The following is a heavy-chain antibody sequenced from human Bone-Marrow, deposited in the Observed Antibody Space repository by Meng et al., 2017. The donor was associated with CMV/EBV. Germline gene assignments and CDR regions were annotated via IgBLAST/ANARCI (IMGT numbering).Heavy chain of an antibody. CDR1: GFTFDDYA. CDR2: ISWNGGIT. J-gene: IGHJ6*02. Sequence: GESLKISCAASGFTFDDYAMHWVRHAPGKGFEWLALISWNGGITYYADSVKGRFTISRDNSKNSLFLQMNSLRGEDTGLYYCAKDPAGQSYGGDVWGQGTTVTVSS. CDR3: AKDPAGQSYGGDV. V-gene: IGHV3-43D*03. D-gene: IGHD6-19*01.